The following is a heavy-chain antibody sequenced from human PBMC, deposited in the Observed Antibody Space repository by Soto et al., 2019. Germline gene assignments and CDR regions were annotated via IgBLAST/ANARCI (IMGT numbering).Heavy chain of an antibody. J-gene: IGHJ6*02. CDR2: ISPYTGNT. CDR3: VMVDNYVTPTPQDV. D-gene: IGHD3-16*01. Sequence: QVQLVQSGDEVKKPGASVKVSCKASGYIFVNYGIAWVRQAPGQGLEWMGWISPYTGNTHSATKVQGRLTMTTDTSPSKAYLGLGKLTSDDTAVYYCVMVDNYVTPTPQDVWGQGTTVTVSS. CDR1: GYIFVNYG. V-gene: IGHV1-18*01.